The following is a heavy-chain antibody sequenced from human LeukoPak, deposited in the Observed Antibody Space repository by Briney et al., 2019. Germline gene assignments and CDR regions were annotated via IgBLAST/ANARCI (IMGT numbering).Heavy chain of an antibody. D-gene: IGHD1-14*01. CDR3: ARLRVAGTVDAFDI. V-gene: IGHV5-51*01. Sequence: SLQIYTKESGYSSSSYWIWIVRHTGGKVQEWMGINYPGDSDTIYSPSFQGQVTISADKSISTASLQWSSLKAWDTAMYYCARLRVAGTVDAFDISGLGAMVTASS. J-gene: IGHJ3*02. CDR2: NYPGDSDT. CDR1: GYSSSSYW.